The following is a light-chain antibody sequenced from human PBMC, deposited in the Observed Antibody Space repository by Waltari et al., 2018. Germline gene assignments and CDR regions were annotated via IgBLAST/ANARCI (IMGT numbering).Light chain of an antibody. CDR2: GAS. Sequence: EIVLTQSPGTLSLSPGERATLSCRASQSESSSFLAWYQQKPGQAPRLLMYGASGRAAGVPDRFLGSGSGPDFTLTIDRREPADFAVYYCQHYGRSPRFTFGPGTKVDIK. J-gene: IGKJ3*01. CDR3: QHYGRSPRFT. V-gene: IGKV3-20*01. CDR1: QSESSSF.